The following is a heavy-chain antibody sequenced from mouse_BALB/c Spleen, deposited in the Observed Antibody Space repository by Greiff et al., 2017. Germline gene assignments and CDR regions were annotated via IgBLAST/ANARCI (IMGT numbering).Heavy chain of an antibody. D-gene: IGHD2-2*01. CDR3: ARCEGSAMVTTGAMDY. CDR1: GFSLTSYG. V-gene: IGHV2-9*02. CDR2: ICAGGST. J-gene: IGHJ4*01. Sequence: VKLVESGPGLVAPSQCLSLTCTVSGFSLTSYGVHWVRQPPGKGLEWLGVICAGGSTNYNSALMSRLSISKDNSKSQVFLKMNSLQTDDTAMYYCARCEGSAMVTTGAMDYWGQGTSVTVSS.